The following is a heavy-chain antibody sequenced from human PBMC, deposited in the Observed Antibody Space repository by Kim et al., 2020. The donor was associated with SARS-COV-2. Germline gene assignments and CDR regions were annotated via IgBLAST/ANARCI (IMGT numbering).Heavy chain of an antibody. V-gene: IGHV1-18*01. CDR2: ISAYNGNT. Sequence: ASVKVSCKASGYTFTSYGISWVRQAPGQGLEWMGWISAYNGNTNYAQKLQGRVTMTTDTSTSTAYMELRSLRSDDTAVYYCASRGDIAVAGTEHAFDIWGQGTMVTVSS. CDR1: GYTFTSYG. D-gene: IGHD6-19*01. CDR3: ASRGDIAVAGTEHAFDI. J-gene: IGHJ3*02.